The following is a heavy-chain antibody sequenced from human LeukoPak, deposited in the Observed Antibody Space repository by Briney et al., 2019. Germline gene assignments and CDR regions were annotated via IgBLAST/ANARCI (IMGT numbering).Heavy chain of an antibody. CDR2: ISWNSGNL. CDR3: AKMVAGATNY. V-gene: IGHV3-9*01. J-gene: IGHJ4*02. Sequence: GGSLRLSCAASGFTFDDYAMHWARQAPGKRLEWVSGISWNSGNLGYADSVKGRFTISRDNSKNTLYLQMNSLRAEDTAVYYCAKMVAGATNYWGQGTLVTVSS. D-gene: IGHD1-26*01. CDR1: GFTFDDYA.